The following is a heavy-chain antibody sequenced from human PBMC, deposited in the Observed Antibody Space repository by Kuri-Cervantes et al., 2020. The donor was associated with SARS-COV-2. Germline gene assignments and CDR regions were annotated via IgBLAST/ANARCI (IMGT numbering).Heavy chain of an antibody. V-gene: IGHV4-38-2*02. J-gene: IGHJ5*02. CDR2: IYYSGST. CDR1: GYSISSGYY. Sequence: GSLRLSCTVSGYSISSGYYWGWIRQPPGKGLEWIGSIYYSGSTYYNPSLKSRVTISVDTSRNQFSLKLSSVTAADTAVYYCARDATIFGVVKSWFDPWGQGTLVTVSS. D-gene: IGHD3-3*01. CDR3: ARDATIFGVVKSWFDP.